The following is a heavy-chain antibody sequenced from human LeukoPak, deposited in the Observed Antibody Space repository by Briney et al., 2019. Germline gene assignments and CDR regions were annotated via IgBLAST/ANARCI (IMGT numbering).Heavy chain of an antibody. D-gene: IGHD2-21*01. CDR3: TSANSFKIDY. Sequence: PSETLSLTCTVSGGSISSYYWSWIRQPPGKGLEWIGEISHSGSANCNPSLKSRLTLSVDESKTQVSLRLTSVTAADTAVYYCTSANSFKIDYWGQGTLVTVSS. CDR1: GGSISSYY. V-gene: IGHV4-59*12. CDR2: ISHSGSA. J-gene: IGHJ4*02.